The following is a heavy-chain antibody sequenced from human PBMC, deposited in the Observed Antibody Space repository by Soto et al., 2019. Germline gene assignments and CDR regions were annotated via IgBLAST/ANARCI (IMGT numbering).Heavy chain of an antibody. J-gene: IGHJ4*02. CDR3: ARDSETNGYSYDYFDY. CDR2: ISYDGSNT. V-gene: IGHV3-30*03. D-gene: IGHD5-18*01. CDR1: GFTFSSYG. Sequence: GGSLRLSCAASGFTFSSYGMHWVRQAPGKGLEWVAVISYDGSNTYYADSVKGRFTISRDSSKNTLYLQMNSLRTEDSAVYYCARDSETNGYSYDYFDYWGQGTLVTVSS.